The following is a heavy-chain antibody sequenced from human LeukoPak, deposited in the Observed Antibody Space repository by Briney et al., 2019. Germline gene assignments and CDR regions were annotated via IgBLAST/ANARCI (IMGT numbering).Heavy chain of an antibody. CDR2: ISYDGSNK. V-gene: IGHV3-30-3*01. D-gene: IGHD1-26*01. J-gene: IGHJ4*02. Sequence: PGGSLRLSCAASGFTFSSYAMHWVRQAPGKGLEWVAVISYDGSNKYYADSVKGRFTISRDSSKNTLYLQMNSLRAEDTAVYYCARVVDSGSPVDYWGQGTLVTVS. CDR3: ARVVDSGSPVDY. CDR1: GFTFSSYA.